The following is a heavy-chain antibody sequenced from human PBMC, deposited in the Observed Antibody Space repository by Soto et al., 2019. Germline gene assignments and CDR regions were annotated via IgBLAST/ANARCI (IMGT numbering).Heavy chain of an antibody. CDR1: GGSISSSSYY. CDR3: AREGGRYCTGGSCQVDY. J-gene: IGHJ4*02. CDR2: IYYSGNT. Sequence: QLQLQESGPGLVKPSETLSLTCTVSGGSISSSSYYWGWIRQPPGKGLEWIGSIYYSGNTYYTPSLKRRVTIPVDTSKNQFSLKLSSVTAGDTAVYYCAREGGRYCTGGSCQVDYWGQGTLVTVSS. V-gene: IGHV4-39*02. D-gene: IGHD2-15*01.